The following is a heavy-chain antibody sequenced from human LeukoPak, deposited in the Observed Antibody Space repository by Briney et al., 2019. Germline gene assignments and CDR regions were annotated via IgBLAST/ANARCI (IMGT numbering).Heavy chain of an antibody. CDR2: IIPILGIA. V-gene: IGHV1-69*04. J-gene: IGHJ4*02. Sequence: GASVKVSCKASGGTFSSYAISWVRQAPGQGLEWMGRIIPILGIANYAQKFQGRVTITADKSTSTAYMELSSLRSEDTAVHYCARDEWELLVHFDYWGQGTLVTVSS. CDR3: ARDEWELLVHFDY. CDR1: GGTFSSYA. D-gene: IGHD1-26*01.